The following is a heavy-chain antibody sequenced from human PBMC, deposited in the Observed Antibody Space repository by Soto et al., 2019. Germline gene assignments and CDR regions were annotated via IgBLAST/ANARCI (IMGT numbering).Heavy chain of an antibody. CDR2: ISGSGGST. CDR1: GFTFGSYA. Sequence: VQLLESGGGLVQPGGSLRLSCAASGFTFGSYAMTWVRQAPGKGLEWVSSISGSGGSTYYADSVKGRFTVSRDNSKNTLYLEMNSLRAEDTAVYYCAKRECSGGRCYSNDYWGQGTLVTVSS. J-gene: IGHJ4*02. D-gene: IGHD2-15*01. CDR3: AKRECSGGRCYSNDY. V-gene: IGHV3-23*01.